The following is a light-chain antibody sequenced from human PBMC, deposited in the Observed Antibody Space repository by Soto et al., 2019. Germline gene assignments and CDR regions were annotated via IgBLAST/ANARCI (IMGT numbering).Light chain of an antibody. CDR3: QVWDSSTYVV. V-gene: IGLV3-9*01. Sequence: SYELTQPLSVSVALGQTARITCGGNYIASRNVHWYQQKPGQAPVLVIYRDNNRPSGLPERFSGSNSGNTATLTISRAQAGDGADYYCQVWDSSTYVVFGGGTKVTVL. CDR1: YIASRN. J-gene: IGLJ3*02. CDR2: RDN.